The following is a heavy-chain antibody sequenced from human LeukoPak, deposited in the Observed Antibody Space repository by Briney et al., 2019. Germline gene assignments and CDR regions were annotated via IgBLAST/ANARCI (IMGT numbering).Heavy chain of an antibody. V-gene: IGHV4-61*02. CDR2: IYTSGST. D-gene: IGHD2-2*01. CDR3: ARAVVPAAGWYMDV. CDR1: GGSISSGSYY. Sequence: SQTLSLTCTVSGGSISSGSYYWSWIRQPAGKGLEWIGRIYTSGSTNYNPSLKSRVTISVDTSKSQFSLKLSSVTAADTAVYYCARAVVPAAGWYMDVWGKGTTVTVSS. J-gene: IGHJ6*03.